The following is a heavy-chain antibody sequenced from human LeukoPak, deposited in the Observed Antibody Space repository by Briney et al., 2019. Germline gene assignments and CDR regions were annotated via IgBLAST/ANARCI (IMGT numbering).Heavy chain of an antibody. CDR3: ARELRIAVAQVSWFDP. V-gene: IGHV1-69*13. J-gene: IGHJ5*02. CDR2: IIPIFGTA. CDR1: GGTFSSYA. D-gene: IGHD6-19*01. Sequence: SVKVSCKASGGTFSSYAISWVRQAPGQGLEWMGGIIPIFGTANYAQKFQGRVTITADESTSTAYMELSSLRSEDTAVYYCARELRIAVAQVSWFDPWGQGTLVTVSS.